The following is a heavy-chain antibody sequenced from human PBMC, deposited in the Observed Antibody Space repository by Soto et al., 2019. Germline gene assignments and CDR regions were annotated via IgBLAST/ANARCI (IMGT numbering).Heavy chain of an antibody. V-gene: IGHV3-30-3*01. Sequence: PGGSLRLSCAASGFTFSSYAMHWVRQAPGKGLEWVAVISYDGSNKYYADSVKGRFTISRDNSKNTLYLQMNSLRAEDTAVYYCARDAAGVSVLRYFDWLRPYFDYWGQGTLVTVSS. CDR2: ISYDGSNK. D-gene: IGHD3-9*01. CDR1: GFTFSSYA. J-gene: IGHJ4*02. CDR3: ARDAAGVSVLRYFDWLRPYFDY.